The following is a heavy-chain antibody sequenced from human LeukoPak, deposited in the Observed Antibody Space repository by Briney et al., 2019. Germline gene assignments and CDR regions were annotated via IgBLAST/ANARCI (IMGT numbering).Heavy chain of an antibody. Sequence: GGSLRLSCAASGFTFSSYEMNWVRQAPGKGLEWVSYISSSGSTIYYADSVKGRFTISRDNAKNSLYLQMTSLRAEDTAVYYCARIVGELSRPLDYWGQGTQVTVSS. CDR1: GFTFSSYE. D-gene: IGHD3-10*01. J-gene: IGHJ4*02. V-gene: IGHV3-48*03. CDR3: ARIVGELSRPLDY. CDR2: ISSSGSTI.